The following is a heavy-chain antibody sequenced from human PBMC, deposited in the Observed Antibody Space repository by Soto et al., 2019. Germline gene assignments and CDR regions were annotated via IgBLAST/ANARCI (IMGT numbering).Heavy chain of an antibody. Sequence: QVQLVQSGAEVKKPGSSVKVSCKASGGTFSSSAISWVRQAPGQGLEWMGAIIPLFGRAHYAQKFQGRVTITANKPTSTAYMELSRLRSADTAVDYCARERPERGKDVWGQGTTVTVSS. CDR1: GGTFSSSA. CDR2: IIPLFGRA. V-gene: IGHV1-69*06. D-gene: IGHD6-25*01. CDR3: ARERPERGKDV. J-gene: IGHJ6*02.